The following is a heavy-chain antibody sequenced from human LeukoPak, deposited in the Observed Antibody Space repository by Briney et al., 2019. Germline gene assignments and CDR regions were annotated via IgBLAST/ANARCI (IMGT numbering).Heavy chain of an antibody. CDR1: GFTFSDYY. Sequence: GVSLRLSCAASGFTFSDYYMSWIRQAPGKGLXXXXXXXSSGSTIYYADXVKGRFTISRDNAKNSLYLQMNSLRAEDTAVYYCARRFVTVTTFELAFDIWGQGTMVTVSS. V-gene: IGHV3-11*01. CDR3: ARRFVTVTTFELAFDI. CDR2: XXSSGSTI. D-gene: IGHD4-17*01. J-gene: IGHJ3*02.